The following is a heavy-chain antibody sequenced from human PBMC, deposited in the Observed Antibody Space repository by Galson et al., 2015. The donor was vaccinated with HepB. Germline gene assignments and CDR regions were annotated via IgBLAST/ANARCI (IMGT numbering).Heavy chain of an antibody. J-gene: IGHJ4*02. D-gene: IGHD6-19*01. CDR1: RFTFTNAW. Sequence: SLRLSCAASRFTFTNAWMLWVRQAPGKGLEWVVRIKTKTDGGTTDYAAPVKGRFTISRDDSKNMLYLQMNSLKVEDTAVYFCATDLGSGFYWGQGTLVTVSS. CDR2: IKTKTDGGTT. CDR3: ATDLGSGFY. V-gene: IGHV3-15*01.